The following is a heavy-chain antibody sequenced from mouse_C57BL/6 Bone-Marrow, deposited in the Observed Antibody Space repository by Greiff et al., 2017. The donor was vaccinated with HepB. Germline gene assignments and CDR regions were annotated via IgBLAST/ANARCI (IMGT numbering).Heavy chain of an antibody. J-gene: IGHJ4*01. D-gene: IGHD1-1*01. CDR2: IDPEDGDT. CDR3: ARDGSSPYAMDY. CDR1: GFNITDYY. Sequence: EVKLMESGAELVKPGASVKLSCTASGFNITDYYMHWVKQRTEQGLEWIGRIDPEDGDTKYAPKFQGKATITADTSSNTAYLQLSSLTSEDTAVYYCARDGSSPYAMDYWGQGTSVTVSS. V-gene: IGHV14-2*01.